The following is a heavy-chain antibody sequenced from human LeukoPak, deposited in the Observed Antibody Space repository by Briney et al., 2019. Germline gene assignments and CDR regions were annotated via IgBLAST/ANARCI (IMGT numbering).Heavy chain of an antibody. CDR2: ISSSSSYI. CDR1: GFIFSSYT. Sequence: GGSLRLSCAASGFIFSSYTMNWVRQAPGKGLEWVSYISSSSSYIYYADSVKGRFAISRDNAKNSLYLQMNSLRAENSAIYYCARDPRLEISGMVIDMLDYWGRGTLVTVSS. J-gene: IGHJ4*02. CDR3: ARDPRLEISGMVIDMLDY. V-gene: IGHV3-21*01. D-gene: IGHD3-3*01.